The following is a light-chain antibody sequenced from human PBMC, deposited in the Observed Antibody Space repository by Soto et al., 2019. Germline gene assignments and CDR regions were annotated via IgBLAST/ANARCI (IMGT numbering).Light chain of an antibody. CDR3: QQEKT. V-gene: IGKV3-15*01. Sequence: EIVMTQSPDTLSVSPGERATLSSRASQSVSSNLAWYQQKPGQAPRLLIYGASTRATGIPARFSGSGSGTDFTLTISSLQSEDFAVHYCQQEKTFGQGTKVDIK. CDR1: QSVSSN. CDR2: GAS. J-gene: IGKJ1*01.